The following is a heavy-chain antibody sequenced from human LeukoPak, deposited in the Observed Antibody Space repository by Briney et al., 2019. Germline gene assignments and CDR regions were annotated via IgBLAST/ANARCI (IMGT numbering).Heavy chain of an antibody. J-gene: IGHJ4*02. Sequence: SETLSLTCTVSGGSISTYYWSWIRQPPGKGLEWIGYIFYSGSTNYNPSLKSRVTISVDTSKNQFSLKLSSVTAADTAVYYCARDPITIFGVVDNKYFDYWGQGTLVTVSS. CDR1: GGSISTYY. V-gene: IGHV4-59*01. D-gene: IGHD3-3*01. CDR2: IFYSGST. CDR3: ARDPITIFGVVDNKYFDY.